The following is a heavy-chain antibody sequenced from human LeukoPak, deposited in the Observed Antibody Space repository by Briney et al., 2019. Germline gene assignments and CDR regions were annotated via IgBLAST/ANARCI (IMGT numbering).Heavy chain of an antibody. CDR3: ARVYSSSSYWFDH. CDR1: GGSISSYY. V-gene: IGHV4-59*01. J-gene: IGHJ5*02. Sequence: SETLSLTCTVSGGSISSYYWSWIRQPPGKGLEWIGYIYYSGSTNYNPSLKSRVTISVDTSKNQFSLKLSSVTAADTAVYYCARVYSSSSYWFDHWGQGTLVTVSS. CDR2: IYYSGST. D-gene: IGHD6-13*01.